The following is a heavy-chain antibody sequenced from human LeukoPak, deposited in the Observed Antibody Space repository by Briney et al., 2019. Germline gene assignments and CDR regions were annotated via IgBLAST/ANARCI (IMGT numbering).Heavy chain of an antibody. J-gene: IGHJ5*02. D-gene: IGHD2-21*01. CDR2: IYYSGST. CDR3: ARHVAFRFDP. V-gene: IGHV4-59*05. CDR1: GGSISSYY. Sequence: SETLSLTCTVSGGSISSYYWSWIRQPPGKGLEWIGSIYYSGSTYYNPSLKSRVTISVDTSKNQFSLKLSSVTAADTAVYYCARHVAFRFDPWGQGTLVTVSS.